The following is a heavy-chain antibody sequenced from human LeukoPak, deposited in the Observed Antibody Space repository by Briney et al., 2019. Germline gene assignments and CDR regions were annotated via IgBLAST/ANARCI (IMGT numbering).Heavy chain of an antibody. J-gene: IGHJ4*02. CDR2: ISSSSSTI. CDR3: AREPEYYYDSSGEFDY. CDR1: GFTFSSYS. V-gene: IGHV3-48*01. Sequence: PGGSLSLSCAASGFTFSSYSMNWVRQAPGKGLEGGSYISSSSSTIYYADCVKGRFTISRDNAKNSLYLQMNSLRAEDTAVYYCAREPEYYYDSSGEFDYWGQGTLVPVSS. D-gene: IGHD3-22*01.